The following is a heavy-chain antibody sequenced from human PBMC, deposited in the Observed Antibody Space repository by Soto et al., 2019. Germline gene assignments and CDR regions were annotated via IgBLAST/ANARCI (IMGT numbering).Heavy chain of an antibody. CDR2: IIPIFGTA. CDR1: GGTFSSYA. V-gene: IGHV1-69*13. Sequence: ASVKVSCKASGGTFSSYAISWVRQAPGQGLEWMGGIIPIFGTANYAQKFQGRVTITADESTSTACMELSSLRSGDTAVYYCAGEIAAAGYNWFDPWGQGTLVTSPQ. CDR3: AGEIAAAGYNWFDP. D-gene: IGHD6-13*01. J-gene: IGHJ5*02.